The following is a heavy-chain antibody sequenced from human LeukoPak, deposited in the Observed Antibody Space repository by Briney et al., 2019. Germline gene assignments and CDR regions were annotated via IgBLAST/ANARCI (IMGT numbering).Heavy chain of an antibody. J-gene: IGHJ6*02. Sequence: PGRSLRLSCAASGFTFSSYAMHWVRQAPGKGLEWVAFISSDGSNKYYADSVRGRFTISRDNSKNTLYLQVNSLRAEDTAVYYCARDQGKGYYYYGMDVWGQGTTVTVSS. CDR3: ARDQGKGYYYYGMDV. V-gene: IGHV3-30-3*01. CDR2: ISSDGSNK. CDR1: GFTFSSYA.